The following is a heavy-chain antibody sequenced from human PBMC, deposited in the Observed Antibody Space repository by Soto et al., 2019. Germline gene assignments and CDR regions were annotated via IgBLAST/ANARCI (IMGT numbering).Heavy chain of an antibody. V-gene: IGHV4-30-4*01. CDR1: GGSISSGDHY. J-gene: IGHJ6*02. CDR2: IYDSGST. Sequence: QVQLQESGPGLVKPSQTLSLTCTVSGGSISSGDHYWSWIRQPPGKGLEWIGYIYDSGSTYYKSSLKSRVTISLDTSKNQFSLKLSSVTAADTAVYYCARERWSASFSYGLDVWGQGTTVTVSS. D-gene: IGHD1-26*01. CDR3: ARERWSASFSYGLDV.